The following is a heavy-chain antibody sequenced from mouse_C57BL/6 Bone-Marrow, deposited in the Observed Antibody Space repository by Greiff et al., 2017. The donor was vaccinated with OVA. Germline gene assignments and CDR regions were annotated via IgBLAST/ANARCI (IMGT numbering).Heavy chain of an antibody. Sequence: QVQLKQSGAELARPGASVKMSCKASGYTFTRYTMHWVKQRPGQGLEWIGYINPSSGYTKYNQKFKDKATLTADKSSSTAYMQLSSLTSEDSAVYYYARNFLFADWGKGTLVTVSA. CDR2: INPSSGYT. V-gene: IGHV1-4*01. CDR3: ARNFLFAD. CDR1: GYTFTRYT. J-gene: IGHJ3*01.